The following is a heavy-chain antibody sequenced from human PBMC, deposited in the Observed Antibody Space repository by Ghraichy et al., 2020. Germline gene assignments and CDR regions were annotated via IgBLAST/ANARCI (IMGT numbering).Heavy chain of an antibody. CDR3: ARDGPRKEYHYGWFDP. D-gene: IGHD3-16*01. V-gene: IGHV4-59*01. CDR2: LYYGGST. J-gene: IGHJ5*02. Sequence: SETLSLTCSVSGGSIDSYYWSWIRQRPGKGLEWLGYLYYGGSTRYNPSLNSRVTISGDTSKNQLSLKMSSVTAADTALYYCARDGPRKEYHYGWFDPWGQGALVIVSS. CDR1: GGSIDSYY.